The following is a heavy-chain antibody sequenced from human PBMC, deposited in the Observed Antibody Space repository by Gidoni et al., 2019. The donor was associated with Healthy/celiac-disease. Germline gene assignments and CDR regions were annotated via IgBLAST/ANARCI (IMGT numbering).Heavy chain of an antibody. J-gene: IGHJ6*02. CDR2: ISSSSSYI. V-gene: IGHV3-21*01. D-gene: IGHD5-12*01. CDR3: ARDNGGYDQYYYYGMDV. Sequence: AASGFTFSSYSMNWVRQAPGTGLEWVSSISSSSSYICYADSVKGRFTISRDNAKNSLYLQMNSLRAEDTAVYYCARDNGGYDQYYYYGMDVWGQGTTVTVSS. CDR1: GFTFSSYS.